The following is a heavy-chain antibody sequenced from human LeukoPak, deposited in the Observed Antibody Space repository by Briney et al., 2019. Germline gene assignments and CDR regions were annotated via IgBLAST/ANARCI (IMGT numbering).Heavy chain of an antibody. D-gene: IGHD5-12*01. V-gene: IGHV4-39*01. CDR1: GALYSITYSG. CDR3: SRIKGGSFIDD. CDR2: ISSSGKS. J-gene: IGHJ4*02. Sequence: SETLSLTCAVSGALYSITYSGAAWIRQPPGQGLEWIATISSSGKSYYHPYLMSRVTVSVDTSKNQFSLDVTSMTATDTGLICCSRIKGGSFIDDWGRGILVIVS.